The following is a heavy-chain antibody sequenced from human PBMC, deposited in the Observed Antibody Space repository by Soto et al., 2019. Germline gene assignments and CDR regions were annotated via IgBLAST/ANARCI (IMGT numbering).Heavy chain of an antibody. D-gene: IGHD3-22*01. V-gene: IGHV1-69*02. CDR1: GGTFSSYT. CDR2: IIPILGIA. J-gene: IGHJ6*02. CDR3: ARGYYDSSGFIYYYYGMDV. Sequence: GASVKVSCKASGGTFSSYTISWVRQAPGQGLEWMGRIIPILGIANYAQKFQGRVTITADKSTSTAYMELSSLRSEDTAVYYCARGYYDSSGFIYYYYGMDVWSQGTTVTVSS.